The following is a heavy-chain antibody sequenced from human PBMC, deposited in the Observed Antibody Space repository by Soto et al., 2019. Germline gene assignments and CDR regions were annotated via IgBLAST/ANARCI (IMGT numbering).Heavy chain of an antibody. D-gene: IGHD5-18*01. CDR2: ISGSGGTS. CDR1: GFMFDTYG. V-gene: IGHV3-23*01. CDR3: AKGGYRYGFYYLDY. J-gene: IGHJ4*02. Sequence: GGSLRLSCAASGFMFDTYGMSWVRQAPGKGLEWVSSISGSGGTSYTADSVKGRFTISRDDSEHMVFLQLNSLRADDTAVYYCAKGGYRYGFYYLDYWGQGTLVTVSS.